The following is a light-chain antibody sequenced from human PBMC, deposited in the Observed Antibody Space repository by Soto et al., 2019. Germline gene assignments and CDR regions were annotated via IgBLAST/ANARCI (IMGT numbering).Light chain of an antibody. V-gene: IGLV2-8*01. CDR3: SSYAGSNREV. Sequence: QSALTQPPSASGSPGQSVTISCTGTSSDVGGYNYVSWYQQHPGKAPKLMISEVSKRPSGVPDRFSGSKSGNTASLTVSGLQAEDEADYYCSSYAGSNREVFGGGTKVTVL. CDR1: SSDVGGYNY. J-gene: IGLJ2*01. CDR2: EVS.